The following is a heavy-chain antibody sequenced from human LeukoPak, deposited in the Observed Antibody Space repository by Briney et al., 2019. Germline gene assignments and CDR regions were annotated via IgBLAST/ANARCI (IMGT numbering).Heavy chain of an antibody. CDR2: IYYSGST. J-gene: IGHJ4*02. CDR3: ARQGTLDLRAVN. CDR1: GGSISSSSYY. D-gene: IGHD1-1*01. V-gene: IGHV4-39*01. Sequence: SETLSLTCTVSGGSISSSSYYWGWIRQPPGKGLEWIGSIYYSGSTCYNPSLKSRVTISVDTSKNQFSLKLSSVTAADTAVYYCARQGTLDLRAVNWGQGTLVTVSS.